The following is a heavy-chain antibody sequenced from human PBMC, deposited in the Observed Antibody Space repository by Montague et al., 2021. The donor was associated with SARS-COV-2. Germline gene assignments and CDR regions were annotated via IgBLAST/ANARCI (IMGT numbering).Heavy chain of an antibody. CDR2: IYYTGST. D-gene: IGHD4-17*01. CDR3: ARDNYGDWGYYGLDV. Sequence: SETLSLTCTVSGGSIGTYYWNWIRQSPGKGLEWLGYIYYTGSTKYSPSLKSRVTISMDTSRDQLSLRLKSVTAADTAVHYCARDNYGDWGYYGLDVWGQGTTVIVSS. J-gene: IGHJ6*02. CDR1: GGSIGTYY. V-gene: IGHV4-59*01.